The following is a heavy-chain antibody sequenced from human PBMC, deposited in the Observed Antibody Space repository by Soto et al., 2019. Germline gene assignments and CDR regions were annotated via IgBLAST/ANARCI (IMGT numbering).Heavy chain of an antibody. J-gene: IGHJ4*02. CDR1: GFTFSSYS. V-gene: IGHV3-7*03. Sequence: XGSLRLSCAASGFTFSSYSMSWVRQAPGKGLEWVANIKEDGSEKYSVDSVKGRFIISRDNAKNSMFLQMNNLRAEDTAVYYCARDYDSSGYFLHYFDYWGQGTRVTVSS. CDR2: IKEDGSEK. D-gene: IGHD3-22*01. CDR3: ARDYDSSGYFLHYFDY.